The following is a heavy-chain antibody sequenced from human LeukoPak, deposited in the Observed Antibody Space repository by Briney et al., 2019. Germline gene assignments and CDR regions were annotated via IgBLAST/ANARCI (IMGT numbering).Heavy chain of an antibody. J-gene: IGHJ4*02. V-gene: IGHV3-53*01. Sequence: GGSLRLSCAASGFTVSNNYMSWVRQAPGKGLEWVSVIYTSGSTYYADSVRGRFTISRDSSKNTLYLQMNRLRAEDTAVYYCARAAGYSGYDPPDGNYWGQGTLVTVSS. CDR1: GFTVSNNY. D-gene: IGHD5-12*01. CDR2: IYTSGST. CDR3: ARAAGYSGYDPPDGNY.